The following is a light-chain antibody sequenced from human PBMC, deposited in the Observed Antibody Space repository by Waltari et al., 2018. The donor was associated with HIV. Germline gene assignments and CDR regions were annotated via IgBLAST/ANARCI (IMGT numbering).Light chain of an antibody. Sequence: ETMMTQSPATLSVSPGERATVSCRASQRVSSNLAWSQQKPGQAPRLLIYGAYTRATAIPDRVSGSGSGTDLTLTISSLQSEDIAIYYCQQYNNWPQTFGQGTKVEIK. V-gene: IGKV3-15*01. J-gene: IGKJ1*01. CDR1: QRVSSN. CDR2: GAY. CDR3: QQYNNWPQT.